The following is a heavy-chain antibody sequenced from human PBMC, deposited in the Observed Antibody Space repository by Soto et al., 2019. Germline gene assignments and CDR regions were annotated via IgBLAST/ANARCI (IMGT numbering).Heavy chain of an antibody. CDR1: GFTCSSCA. J-gene: IGHJ6*02. CDR3: AKDLWNYGGYGMDV. CDR2: ISGSGGST. Sequence: GGSLRLSCAAAGFTCSSCAMGWVRQAPGKGLEWVSAISGSGGSTYYADSVKGRFTISRDNSKNTLYLQMNSLRAEDTAVYYCAKDLWNYGGYGMDVWGQGTTVTVSS. D-gene: IGHD1-7*01. V-gene: IGHV3-23*01.